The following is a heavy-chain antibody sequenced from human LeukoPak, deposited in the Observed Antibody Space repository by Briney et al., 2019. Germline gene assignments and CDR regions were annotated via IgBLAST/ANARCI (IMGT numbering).Heavy chain of an antibody. Sequence: ASVKVSCRTSRSTFTDYYMHWVRRAPGQGLEWMGRINPNSGGTNYAQNFQGRVTMTRDTSITTAYMELSRLRSDDTAVCYCARGLPTASYYYMDVWGKGTTVTVSS. CDR2: INPNSGGT. D-gene: IGHD2-2*01. J-gene: IGHJ6*03. CDR1: RSTFTDYY. CDR3: ARGLPTASYYYMDV. V-gene: IGHV1-2*06.